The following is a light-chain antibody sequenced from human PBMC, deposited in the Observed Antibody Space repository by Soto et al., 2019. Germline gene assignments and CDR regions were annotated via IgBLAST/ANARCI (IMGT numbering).Light chain of an antibody. CDR3: SSYSTSSTLV. CDR2: EVS. Sequence: QSALTQPASVSGSPGQSITISCTGTSSDVGAYNYVSWYQQHPGKAPKLMIYEVSNRPSGVSNRFSGSKSGNTASLTISGIQAEDEADYHCSSYSTSSTLVFGGGTKLTVL. J-gene: IGLJ2*01. V-gene: IGLV2-14*01. CDR1: SSDVGAYNY.